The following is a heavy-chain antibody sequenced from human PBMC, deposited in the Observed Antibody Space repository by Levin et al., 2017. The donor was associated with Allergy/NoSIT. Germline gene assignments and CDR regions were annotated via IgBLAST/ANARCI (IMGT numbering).Heavy chain of an antibody. J-gene: IGHJ5*01. Sequence: LSLTCAASGFSFSIHAMTWVRQAPGKGLEWVSTISGGGGDTYYADSVKGRFTISRDNSKNTLYLRMRSLRAEDTAIYYCAKETTTAPGGVNCLDSWGQGTLVTVSS. D-gene: IGHD1-1*01. V-gene: IGHV3-23*01. CDR3: AKETTTAPGGVNCLDS. CDR2: ISGGGGDT. CDR1: GFSFSIHA.